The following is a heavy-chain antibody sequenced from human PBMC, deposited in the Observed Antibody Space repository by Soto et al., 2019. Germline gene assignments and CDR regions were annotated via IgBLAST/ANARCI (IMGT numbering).Heavy chain of an antibody. CDR1: GGSISSGNYY. V-gene: IGHV4-30-4*01. CDR3: APMGTSAKGLYYFDY. CDR2: ISYSGST. Sequence: QVQLQESGPGLVKPSQTLSLTCTVSGGSISSGNYYWSWIRQPPGKGLEWIGFISYSGSTYYNAYRKRRVTISIDTSTNHFSLNLSIVTAADTAVYYCAPMGTSAKGLYYFDYWGQGTLVTVS. J-gene: IGHJ4*02. D-gene: IGHD1-7*01.